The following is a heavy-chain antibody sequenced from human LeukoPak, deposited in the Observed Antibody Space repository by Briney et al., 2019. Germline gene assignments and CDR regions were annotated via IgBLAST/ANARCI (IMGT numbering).Heavy chain of an antibody. D-gene: IGHD3-16*01. V-gene: IGHV3-66*01. J-gene: IGHJ4*02. CDR2: IYSGVST. CDR1: GFTVSSNY. CDR3: ARWGDGKKFDY. Sequence: GGSLRLSCAGSGFTVSSNYMNWVRQTPGKGLEWVSVIYSGVSTDYADSVKGRFTISRDNSKNTLYLQMNSLRAEDTAVYYCARWGDGKKFDYWGQGTLLTVSS.